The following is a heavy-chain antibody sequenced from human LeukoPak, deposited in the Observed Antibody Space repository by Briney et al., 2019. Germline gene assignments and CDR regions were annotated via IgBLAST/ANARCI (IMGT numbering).Heavy chain of an antibody. Sequence: GGSLRLSCAASGFTFDDYGMSWVRQAPGKGLEWVSAISGSGGSTYYADSVKGRFTISRDNSKNTLYLQMNSLRAEDTAVYYCARYSSSWSFNWFDPWGQGTLVTVSS. D-gene: IGHD6-13*01. CDR3: ARYSSSWSFNWFDP. CDR2: ISGSGGST. CDR1: GFTFDDYG. J-gene: IGHJ5*02. V-gene: IGHV3-23*01.